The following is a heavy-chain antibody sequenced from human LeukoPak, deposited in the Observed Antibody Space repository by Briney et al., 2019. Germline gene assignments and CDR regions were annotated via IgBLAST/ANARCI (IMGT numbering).Heavy chain of an antibody. CDR1: GDSVSSDSAA. J-gene: IGHJ4*02. CDR3: ARLENWVFDY. Sequence: SQTLPLTCAISGDSVSSDSAAWNWIRQSPSRSLEKLGRTYYRSKWRNDYAVSVKSRITVNPDTSKNQFSLQLFSVTPEDTAVYYCARLENWVFDYWGQGTLVTVSS. CDR2: TYYRSKWRN. V-gene: IGHV6-1*01. D-gene: IGHD7-27*01.